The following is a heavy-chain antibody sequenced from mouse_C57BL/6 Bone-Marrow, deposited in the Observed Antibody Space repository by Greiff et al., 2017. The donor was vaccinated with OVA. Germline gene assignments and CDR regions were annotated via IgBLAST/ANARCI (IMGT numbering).Heavy chain of an antibody. D-gene: IGHD2-4*01. CDR3: ARSRNYDEGPWFAY. J-gene: IGHJ3*01. Sequence: QVQLQQPGAELVKPGASVKLSCKASGYTFTSYWMQWVKQRPGQGLEWIGEIDPSDSYTNYNQKFKGKATLTVDTSSSTAYMQLSSLTSEDSAVYDCARSRNYDEGPWFAYWGQGTLVTGSA. CDR2: IDPSDSYT. CDR1: GYTFTSYW. V-gene: IGHV1-50*01.